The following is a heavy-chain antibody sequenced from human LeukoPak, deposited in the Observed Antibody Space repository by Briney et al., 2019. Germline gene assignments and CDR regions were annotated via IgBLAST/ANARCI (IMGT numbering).Heavy chain of an antibody. CDR2: IYYSGST. J-gene: IGHJ6*03. CDR1: GGSISSSSYY. V-gene: IGHV4-39*01. Sequence: SETLSLTCTVSGGSISSSSYYWGWIRQPPGKGLEWIGSIYYSGSTYYNPSLKSRVTISVDTSKNQFSLKLSSVTAADTAVYYCARVSRYYYGSGSQIDYYYYYYMDVWGKGTTVTISS. CDR3: ARVSRYYYGSGSQIDYYYYYYMDV. D-gene: IGHD3-10*01.